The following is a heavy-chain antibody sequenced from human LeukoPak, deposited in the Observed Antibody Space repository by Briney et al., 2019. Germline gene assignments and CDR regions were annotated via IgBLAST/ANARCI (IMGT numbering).Heavy chain of an antibody. D-gene: IGHD3-3*01. CDR3: ARDEPYTIFGVVTRHYYYYYGMDV. CDR2: ISWNSGSI. Sequence: GGSLRLSCAASGFTFDDYAMHWVRQAPGKGLEWVSGISWNSGSIGYADSVKGRFTISRDNAKNSLYLQMNSLRAEDTAVYYCARDEPYTIFGVVTRHYYYYYGMDVWGQGTTVTVSS. V-gene: IGHV3-9*01. CDR1: GFTFDDYA. J-gene: IGHJ6*02.